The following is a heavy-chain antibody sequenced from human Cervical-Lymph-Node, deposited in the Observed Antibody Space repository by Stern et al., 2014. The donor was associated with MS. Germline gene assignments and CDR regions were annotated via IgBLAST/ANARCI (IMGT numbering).Heavy chain of an antibody. V-gene: IGHV3-30*03. CDR1: GFTFSSYG. CDR2: ISYDGNHK. J-gene: IGHJ4*02. D-gene: IGHD2-8*01. CDR3: ARDYEDTSMLFDH. Sequence: VKLVEYGGAVVQPGRSLRISCEASGFTFSSYGMHWVRQAPGKGLEWGTVISYDGNHKYYAASVKGRFTISRDNSKNTLHLQMNSVTPDDTAIYYCARDYEDTSMLFDHWGQGTLVTVSS.